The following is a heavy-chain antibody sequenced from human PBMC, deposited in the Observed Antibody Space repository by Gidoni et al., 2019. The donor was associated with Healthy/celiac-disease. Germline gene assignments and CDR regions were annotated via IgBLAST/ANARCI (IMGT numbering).Heavy chain of an antibody. J-gene: IGHJ4*02. CDR2: ISYDGSNK. CDR1: GFTLRSYA. Sequence: QVQLVESGGGVVQPGRSLRLSCAASGFTLRSYAMHWVRQAPGQGLEWVAVISYDGSNKYYADSVKGRFTISRDNSKNTLYLQMNSLRAEDTAVYYCARHDYWGQGTLVTVSS. CDR3: ARHDY. V-gene: IGHV3-30-3*01.